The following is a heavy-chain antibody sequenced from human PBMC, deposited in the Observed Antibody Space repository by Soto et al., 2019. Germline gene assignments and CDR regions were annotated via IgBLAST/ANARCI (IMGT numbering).Heavy chain of an antibody. J-gene: IGHJ4*02. D-gene: IGHD2-15*01. Sequence: PGGSLRLSCATSGITSRSYSMSWVRQAPGKGLEWVASITSDSSDIFYEDSVKGRFTISRDIGENSLYLQMNSLGAEDTGVYYCATAYCSWGYRCCSEYWGQGVLGPVSS. CDR3: ATAYCSWGYRCCSEY. V-gene: IGHV3-21*01. CDR1: GITSRSYS. CDR2: ITSDSSDI.